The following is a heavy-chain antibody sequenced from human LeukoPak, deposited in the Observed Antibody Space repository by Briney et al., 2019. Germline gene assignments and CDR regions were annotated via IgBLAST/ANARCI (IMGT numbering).Heavy chain of an antibody. J-gene: IGHJ5*02. CDR3: ARAQLGNWFDP. D-gene: IGHD1-1*01. Sequence: SETLSLTCTVSGGSISSGSYYWSWIRQPAGKGLEWIGRIYTSGSTNYNPSLKSRVTISVDTSKNQFSLKLSSVTAADTAVYYCARAQLGNWFDPWGQGTLVTASS. V-gene: IGHV4-61*02. CDR2: IYTSGST. CDR1: GGSISSGSYY.